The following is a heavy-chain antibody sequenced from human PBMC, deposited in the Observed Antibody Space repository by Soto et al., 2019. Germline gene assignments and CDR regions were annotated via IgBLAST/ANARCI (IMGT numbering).Heavy chain of an antibody. CDR2: ISGSGVGT. CDR3: ARGDYYYYYGMDV. CDR1: GFTFSSYA. D-gene: IGHD3-16*01. J-gene: IGHJ6*02. Sequence: GGSLRLSCAASGFTFSSYAMSWVRQAPGKGLEWVSVISGSGVGTYYADAVKGRFTISRDNSKNTLYLQMNSLRAEDTAVYYCARGDYYYYYGMDVWGQGTTVTVSS. V-gene: IGHV3-23*01.